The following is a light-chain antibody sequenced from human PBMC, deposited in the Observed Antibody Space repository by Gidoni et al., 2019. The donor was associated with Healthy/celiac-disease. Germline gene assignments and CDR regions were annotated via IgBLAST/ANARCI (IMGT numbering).Light chain of an antibody. CDR1: QSISSY. V-gene: IGKV1-39*01. J-gene: IGKJ2*01. Sequence: DIQMTQSPSSLSASVVDRVTITCRASQSISSYLNWYQQKQGKAPKLLMYAASSLQSGVPSRFSGSGAGTDFTLTISSLQPEDFATYYCQQSYSTKYTFGQGTKLEIK. CDR2: AAS. CDR3: QQSYSTKYT.